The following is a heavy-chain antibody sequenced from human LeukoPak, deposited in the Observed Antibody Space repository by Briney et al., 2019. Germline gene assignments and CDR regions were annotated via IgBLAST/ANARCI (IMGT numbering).Heavy chain of an antibody. CDR2: IYSGGST. CDR3: ARTSSGWLGSFDY. CDR1: GFTVSSNY. J-gene: IGHJ4*02. D-gene: IGHD6-19*01. Sequence: PGGSLRLSCAASGFTVSSNYMSWVRQAPGKGLEWVSVIYSGGSTYYADSVKGRFTISRDNSKNTLYLQMNSLRAEDTAVYYCARTSSGWLGSFDYWGQGTLVTVSS. V-gene: IGHV3-53*01.